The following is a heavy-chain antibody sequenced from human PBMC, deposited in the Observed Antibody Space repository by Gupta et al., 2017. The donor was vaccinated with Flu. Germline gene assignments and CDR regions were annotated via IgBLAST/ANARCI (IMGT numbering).Heavy chain of an antibody. V-gene: IGHV3-13*01. CDR2: IGTAGDT. J-gene: IGHJ6*02. Sequence: EVQLVESGGGLVQPGGSLXLXCAAXGXXXSXXDMHWGRQAKGKGLEWVSAIGTAGDTYYPGSVKGRFTISRENAKNSLYLQMNSLRAGDTAVYYCARSMVRGVTHPWRIYYGMDVWGQGTTVTVSS. D-gene: IGHD3-10*01. CDR3: ARSMVRGVTHPWRIYYGMDV. CDR1: GXXXSXXD.